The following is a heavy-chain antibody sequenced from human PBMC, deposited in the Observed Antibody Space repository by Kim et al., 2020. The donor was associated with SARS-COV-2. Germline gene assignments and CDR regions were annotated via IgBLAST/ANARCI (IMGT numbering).Heavy chain of an antibody. CDR2: INHSGST. Sequence: SETLSLTCAVYGGSFSGYYWSWIRQPPGKGLEWIGEINHSGSTNYNPSLKSRVTISVDTSKNQFSLKMSSVTAADTAVYYCARERSSSSWYGNRRWFDP. D-gene: IGHD6-13*01. V-gene: IGHV4-34*01. CDR1: GGSFSGYY. CDR3: ARERSSSSWYGNRRWFDP. J-gene: IGHJ5*02.